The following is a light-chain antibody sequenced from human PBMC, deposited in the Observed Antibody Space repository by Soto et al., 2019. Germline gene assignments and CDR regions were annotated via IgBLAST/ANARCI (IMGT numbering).Light chain of an antibody. J-gene: IGLJ1*01. CDR3: SSYTSSSTRV. V-gene: IGLV2-14*01. Sequence: QSVLTQPASVSGSPGQSITISCTGTSSDVGGYNYVSWHQQHPGKAPKLMIYEVSNRPSGVSDRFSGSKSGDTASLTISGLQAEDEADYYCSSYTSSSTRVFGTGTKVT. CDR2: EVS. CDR1: SSDVGGYNY.